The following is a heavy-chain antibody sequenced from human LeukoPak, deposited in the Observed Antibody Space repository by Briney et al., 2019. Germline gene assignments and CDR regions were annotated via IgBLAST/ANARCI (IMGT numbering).Heavy chain of an antibody. CDR2: INHSGST. CDR1: GGSISSYY. Sequence: SETLSLTCTVSGGSISSYYWSWIRQPPGKGLEWIGEINHSGSTNYNPSLKSRVTISVDTSKNQFSLKLSSVTAADTAVYYCARPFYPDYWGQGTLVTVSS. CDR3: ARPFYPDY. D-gene: IGHD3-16*02. J-gene: IGHJ4*02. V-gene: IGHV4-34*01.